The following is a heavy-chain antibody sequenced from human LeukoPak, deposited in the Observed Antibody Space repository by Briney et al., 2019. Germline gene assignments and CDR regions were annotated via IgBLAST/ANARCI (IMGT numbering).Heavy chain of an antibody. V-gene: IGHV3-11*06. CDR3: ARTRIVANDAFDI. D-gene: IGHD3-22*01. CDR2: ISSSSSYT. Sequence: GGSLRLSCAASGSTFSDYYMSWIRQAPGKGLEWVSYISSSSSYTNYADSVKGRFTISRDNAKNSLYLQMNSLRAEDTAVYYCARTRIVANDAFDIWGQGTMVTVSS. CDR1: GSTFSDYY. J-gene: IGHJ3*02.